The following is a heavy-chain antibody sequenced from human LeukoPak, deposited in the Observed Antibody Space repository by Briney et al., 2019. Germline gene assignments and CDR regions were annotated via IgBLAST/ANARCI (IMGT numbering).Heavy chain of an antibody. V-gene: IGHV3-23*01. D-gene: IGHD1-26*01. CDR1: GFTFSSYG. J-gene: IGHJ4*02. CDR3: AKFRGGIVGATHFDY. Sequence: GGSLRLSCAASGFTFSSYGMSWVRQAPGKGLEWVSAISGSGGSTYYADSVKGRFTISRDNSKNTLYLQMNSLRAEDTAVYYCAKFRGGIVGATHFDYWGQGTLVTVSS. CDR2: ISGSGGST.